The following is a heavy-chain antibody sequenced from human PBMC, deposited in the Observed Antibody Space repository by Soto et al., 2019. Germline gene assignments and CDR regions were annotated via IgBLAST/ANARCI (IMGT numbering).Heavy chain of an antibody. J-gene: IGHJ5*01. V-gene: IGHV3-23*01. CDR3: AKARGTITSTGDS. Sequence: EVQLLESGGGLVQPGESLRLSCAAPGFTFSSYAMSWVRQAPGKGLEWVSAISGNGGSTYYADSVKGRFTISRDNPKNMLYLQMNSLRIEDTAVYYCAKARGTITSTGDSWGQGTLVTVSS. CDR1: GFTFSSYA. CDR2: ISGNGGST. D-gene: IGHD1-26*01.